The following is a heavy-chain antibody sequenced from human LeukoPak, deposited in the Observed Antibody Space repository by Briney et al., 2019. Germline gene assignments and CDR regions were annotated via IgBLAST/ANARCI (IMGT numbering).Heavy chain of an antibody. CDR3: ARDYVDNFDSYGYIALDQ. Sequence: ASVKVSCKASGYTFTDYYIHWVRQAPEQGLGWMGYINPNSGSTNYAQNLQGRVSMTRDTSISTAHMELSRLRSDDTAVYYCARDYVDNFDSYGYIALDQWGQGTLVIVSS. CDR1: GYTFTDYY. D-gene: IGHD3-22*01. J-gene: IGHJ4*02. CDR2: INPNSGST. V-gene: IGHV1-2*02.